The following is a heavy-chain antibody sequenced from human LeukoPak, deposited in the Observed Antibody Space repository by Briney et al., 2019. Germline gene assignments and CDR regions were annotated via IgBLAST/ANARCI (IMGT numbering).Heavy chain of an antibody. Sequence: PGGSLRLSCAASGFTFSSYEMNWVRQVPGKGLEWISYISSSGSTIYFADSVKGRFTISRDNAKNSLYLQMNSLRAEDTAVYYCARGGYSGTYYFDYWGQGTLVTVSS. CDR1: GFTFSSYE. CDR2: ISSSGSTI. D-gene: IGHD1-26*01. CDR3: ARGGYSGTYYFDY. V-gene: IGHV3-48*03. J-gene: IGHJ4*02.